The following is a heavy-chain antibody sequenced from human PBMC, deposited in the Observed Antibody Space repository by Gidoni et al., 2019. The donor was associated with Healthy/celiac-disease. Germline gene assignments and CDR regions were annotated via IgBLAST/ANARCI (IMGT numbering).Heavy chain of an antibody. CDR3: AKDYGIVVVPEAFDI. Sequence: EVQLLESGGGLVQPGGSLRLSCAASGFTFSSYAMSWVRPAPGKWLECVSAISGSGGSTYYADSVKGRFTISRDNSKNTLYLQMNSLRAEDTAVYYCAKDYGIVVVPEAFDIWGQGTMVTVSS. V-gene: IGHV3-23*01. CDR1: GFTFSSYA. D-gene: IGHD2-2*01. J-gene: IGHJ3*02. CDR2: ISGSGGST.